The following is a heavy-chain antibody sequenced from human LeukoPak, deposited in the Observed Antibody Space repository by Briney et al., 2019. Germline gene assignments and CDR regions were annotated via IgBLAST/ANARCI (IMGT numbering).Heavy chain of an antibody. CDR3: AKEYDSGGYGANFDY. J-gene: IGHJ4*02. CDR2: LYSAGGT. Sequence: GGSLRLSCAASGFTVSNNYMTWVRQAPGKGLEWVSTLYSAGGTFYADSVKGRFTISRDNSRNTMYLQMDSLRAEDTAVYYCAKEYDSGGYGANFDYWGQGTLVTVSS. CDR1: GFTVSNNY. D-gene: IGHD3-10*01. V-gene: IGHV3-53*05.